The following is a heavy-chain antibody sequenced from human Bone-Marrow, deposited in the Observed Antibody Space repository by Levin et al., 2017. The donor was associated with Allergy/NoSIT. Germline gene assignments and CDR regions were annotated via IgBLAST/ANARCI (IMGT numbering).Heavy chain of an antibody. D-gene: IGHD3-3*01. CDR1: GFTFSSYW. V-gene: IGHV3-74*01. J-gene: IGHJ6*02. CDR3: ARDERKYYDFWSGYLSPESYDYGMDV. CDR2: INSDGSST. Sequence: GGSLRLSCAASGFTFSSYWMHWVRQAPGKGLVWVSRINSDGSSTSYADSVKGRFTISRDNAKNTLYLQMNSLRAEDTAVYYCARDERKYYDFWSGYLSPESYDYGMDVWGQGTTVTVSS.